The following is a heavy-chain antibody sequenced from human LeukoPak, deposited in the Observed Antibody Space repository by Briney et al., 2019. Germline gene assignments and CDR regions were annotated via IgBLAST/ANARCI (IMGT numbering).Heavy chain of an antibody. CDR2: ITLNGYT. Sequence: ASVKVSCVASGFTLTSHYMHWVRQAPGQGLEWMGMITLNGYTNYAQKFQGRVAMTRDTSTSTVYMELSSLRSEDTAVYFCARALVGSYKYYFDSWGQGTLVTVSS. J-gene: IGHJ4*02. CDR1: GFTLTSHY. V-gene: IGHV1-46*01. CDR3: ARALVGSYKYYFDS. D-gene: IGHD3-10*01.